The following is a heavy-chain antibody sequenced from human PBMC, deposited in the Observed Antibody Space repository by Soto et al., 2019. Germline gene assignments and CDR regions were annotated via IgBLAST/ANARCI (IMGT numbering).Heavy chain of an antibody. Sequence: GASVKVSCKASGYTFTGYYMHWVRQAPGQGLEWMGWINPNSGGTNYAQKFQGWVTMTRDTSISTAYMELSRLRSDDTAVYYCARDPGRYYGSGSTNWFDSWGQGTLVTVSS. J-gene: IGHJ5*01. CDR1: GYTFTGYY. CDR2: INPNSGGT. V-gene: IGHV1-2*04. D-gene: IGHD3-10*01. CDR3: ARDPGRYYGSGSTNWFDS.